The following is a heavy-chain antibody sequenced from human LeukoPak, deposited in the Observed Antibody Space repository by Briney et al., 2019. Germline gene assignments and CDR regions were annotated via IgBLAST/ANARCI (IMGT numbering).Heavy chain of an antibody. CDR2: ISAYNGNT. D-gene: IGHD3-10*01. Sequence: ASVKVSCKASGYTFTSYGISLVRQAPGQGLEWMGWISAYNGNTNYAQKLQGRVTMTTDTSTSTAYMELRSLRSDDTAVYYCARDRTRKPTENYYGSGSLYWGQGTLVAVSS. V-gene: IGHV1-18*01. CDR1: GYTFTSYG. J-gene: IGHJ4*02. CDR3: ARDRTRKPTENYYGSGSLY.